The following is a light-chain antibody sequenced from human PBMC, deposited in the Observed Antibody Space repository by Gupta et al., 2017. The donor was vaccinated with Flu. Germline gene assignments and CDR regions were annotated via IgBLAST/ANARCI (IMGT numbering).Light chain of an antibody. CDR3: LRSSNWPPRIT. CDR1: QSISSY. Sequence: ATLSLSPGERATLSCRASQSISSYLAWFQQKPGQAPRLLIYGASNRVTGIPARFSGSGSGTDFTLTISSLEPEDFAVYYCLRSSNWPPRITLGGGTRWRS. J-gene: IGKJ4*01. V-gene: IGKV3-11*01. CDR2: GAS.